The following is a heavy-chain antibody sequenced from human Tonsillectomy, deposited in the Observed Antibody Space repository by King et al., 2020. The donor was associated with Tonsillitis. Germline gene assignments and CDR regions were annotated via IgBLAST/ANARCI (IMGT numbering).Heavy chain of an antibody. Sequence: QLVQSGGGLVKPGGSLRLSCAASGFSLRTYSMNWVRQAPGEGLEWVSSISSSSSYIYYADSVKGRFTISRDNAKNSLYLQMNRLRAEDTAVYYCARDYVDSSSSGTLGMDVWGQGTTVTVSS. J-gene: IGHJ6*02. D-gene: IGHD6-6*01. CDR1: GFSLRTYS. CDR3: ARDYVDSSSSGTLGMDV. CDR2: ISSSSSYI. V-gene: IGHV3-21*01.